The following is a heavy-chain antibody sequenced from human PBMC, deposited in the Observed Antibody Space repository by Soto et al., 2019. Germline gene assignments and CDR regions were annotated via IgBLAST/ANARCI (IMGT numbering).Heavy chain of an antibody. CDR3: ARGLYYYDSSGYYH. CDR2: IYCSGST. V-gene: IGHV4-30-4*01. J-gene: IGHJ5*02. Sequence: PSETLSLTCTVSGGSISSGDYYWSWIRQPPGKGLEWIGYIYCSGSTYYNPSLKSRVTISVDTSKNQFSLKLSSVTAADTAVYYCARGLYYYDSSGYYHWGQGTLVTVSS. D-gene: IGHD3-22*01. CDR1: GGSISSGDYY.